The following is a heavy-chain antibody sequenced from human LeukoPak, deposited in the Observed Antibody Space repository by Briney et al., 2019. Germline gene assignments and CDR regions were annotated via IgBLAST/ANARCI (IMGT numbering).Heavy chain of an antibody. Sequence: ASVKVSCKASGYTFTSYGISWVRQAPGQGLEWMGWISAYNGNINYAQKFQGRVTMTTDTSTSTAYMELRSLRSDDTAVYYCARVGAYCSSTTCYARSYWYFDLWGRGALVTVSS. D-gene: IGHD2-2*01. CDR1: GYTFTSYG. V-gene: IGHV1-18*01. CDR3: ARVGAYCSSTTCYARSYWYFDL. CDR2: ISAYNGNI. J-gene: IGHJ2*01.